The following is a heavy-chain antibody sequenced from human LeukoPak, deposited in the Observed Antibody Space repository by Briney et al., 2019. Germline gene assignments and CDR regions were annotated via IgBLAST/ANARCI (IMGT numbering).Heavy chain of an antibody. CDR1: GYTLTELS. D-gene: IGHD3-22*01. Sequence: ASVKVSCKVSGYTLTELSMHWVRQAPGKGLEWMGGFDPEDGETIYAQKFQGRVTMTEDKSTDTAYMELSSLRSEDTAVYYCATYGDYYDSSGPFDYWGQGTLVTVSS. V-gene: IGHV1-24*01. CDR2: FDPEDGET. J-gene: IGHJ4*02. CDR3: ATYGDYYDSSGPFDY.